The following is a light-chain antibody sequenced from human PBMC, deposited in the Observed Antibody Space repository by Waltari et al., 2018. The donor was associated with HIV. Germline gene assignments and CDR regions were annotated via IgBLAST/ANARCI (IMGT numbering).Light chain of an antibody. CDR2: GKN. Sequence: SSELTQDPAVSVALGQTVRITCQGDSLRDYFASWYQQKPGQAPLLVIYGKNNRPSGIPDRISGSGSGNTASLTITGAQAEDEADYYCSSRDTSGDFWVFGGGTKVTVL. CDR1: SLRDYF. J-gene: IGLJ3*02. CDR3: SSRDTSGDFWV. V-gene: IGLV3-19*01.